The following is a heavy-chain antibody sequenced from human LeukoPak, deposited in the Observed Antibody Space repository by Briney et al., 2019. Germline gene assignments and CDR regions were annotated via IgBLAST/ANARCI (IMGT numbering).Heavy chain of an antibody. CDR1: GFTFSSYW. D-gene: IGHD3-3*01. Sequence: GGSLRLFCAASGFTFSSYWMNWARQAPGKGLEWVASINHNGNVNYYVDSVKGRFTISRDNAKNSLYLQMNSLRAEDTAVYYCARDRYYDFWSGYHRGAFDIWGQGTMVTVSS. CDR3: ARDRYYDFWSGYHRGAFDI. CDR2: INHNGNVN. J-gene: IGHJ3*02. V-gene: IGHV3-7*03.